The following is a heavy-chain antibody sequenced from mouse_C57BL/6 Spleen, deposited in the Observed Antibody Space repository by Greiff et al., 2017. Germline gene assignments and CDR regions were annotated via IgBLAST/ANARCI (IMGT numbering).Heavy chain of an antibody. J-gene: IGHJ4*01. CDR2: INPSSGYP. V-gene: IGHV1-7*01. Sequence: VQLQQSGAELAKPGASVKLSCQASGYTFTSYWMPWVKQRPGQGLEWIAYINPSSGYPNYNQKFKDKATLTADDSSSTAYMQLSSLTYEDSAVCYCAHYDCDEAAKDYWGQGTSVTVS. CDR1: GYTFTSYW. CDR3: AHYDCDEAAKDY. D-gene: IGHD2-4*01.